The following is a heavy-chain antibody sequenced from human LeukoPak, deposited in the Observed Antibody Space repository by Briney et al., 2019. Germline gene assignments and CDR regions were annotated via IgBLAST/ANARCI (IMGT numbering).Heavy chain of an antibody. J-gene: IGHJ4*02. V-gene: IGHV3-7*01. CDR2: IKRDGSEK. CDR3: ARRGRVRYFDWSDYYFDY. CDR1: GFTFSSYW. D-gene: IGHD3-9*01. Sequence: GGSLRLSCAASGFTFSSYWMSWVRQAPGKGLEWVANIKRDGSEKYYVDSVKGRFTISRDNAKNSLYLQMNSLRAEDTAVYYCARRGRVRYFDWSDYYFDYWGQGTLVTVSS.